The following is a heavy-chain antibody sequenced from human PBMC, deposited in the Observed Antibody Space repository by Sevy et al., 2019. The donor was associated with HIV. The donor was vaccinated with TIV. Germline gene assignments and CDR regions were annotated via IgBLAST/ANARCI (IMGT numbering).Heavy chain of an antibody. D-gene: IGHD4-17*01. Sequence: GGYLRLSCAASGFTFSSYEMNWVRQAPGKGLEWVSYISSSGSTIYYADSVKGRFTISRDNAKNSLYLQMNSLRAEDTAVYYCARGDHGGNGGFDYWGQGTLVTVSS. CDR2: ISSSGSTI. CDR3: ARGDHGGNGGFDY. CDR1: GFTFSSYE. V-gene: IGHV3-48*03. J-gene: IGHJ4*02.